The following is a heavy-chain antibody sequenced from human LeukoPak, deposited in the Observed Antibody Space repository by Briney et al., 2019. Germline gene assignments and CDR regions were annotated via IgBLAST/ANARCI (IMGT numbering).Heavy chain of an antibody. CDR2: TYFTGST. J-gene: IGHJ4*02. CDR1: RGSISSGGHY. CDR3: ARVSFTYGPLDS. Sequence: NASETLSLTCNVSRGSISSGGHYWSWIRQRPGKGLEWMGYTYFTGSTYYNPSLQSRLIISADTSMTKFSLRLRSVAAADTAVYYCARVSFTYGPLDSWGPGILVTVSS. V-gene: IGHV4-31*03. D-gene: IGHD4-17*01.